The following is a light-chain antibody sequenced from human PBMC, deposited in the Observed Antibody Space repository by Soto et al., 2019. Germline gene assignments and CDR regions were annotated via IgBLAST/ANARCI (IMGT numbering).Light chain of an antibody. J-gene: IGKJ4*01. CDR3: KQLERYPST. CDR1: QGINSF. CDR2: AAS. Sequence: QFTQSPSSLSASLAARVTITFRSSQGINSFLAWYQQKPGKAPKLLIYAASTLQSGVPSRFSGSGSGTDFTLTISSLQTEDFATYYCKQLERYPSTFGGGTKVDIK. V-gene: IGKV1-9*01.